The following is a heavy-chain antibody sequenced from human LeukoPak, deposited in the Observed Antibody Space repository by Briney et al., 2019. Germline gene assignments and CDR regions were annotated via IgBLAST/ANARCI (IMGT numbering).Heavy chain of an antibody. Sequence: GGSLRLSCAASGFTFSPYNMNWVRQAPGKGLEWVSYISSSSSTIYYAESVEGRFTISRDNAQNSLYLQMNSLRDEDTAVYYCARDVSGYPYWGQGTPVTVSS. CDR3: ARDVSGYPY. CDR1: GFTFSPYN. V-gene: IGHV3-48*02. J-gene: IGHJ4*02. D-gene: IGHD5-12*01. CDR2: ISSSSSTI.